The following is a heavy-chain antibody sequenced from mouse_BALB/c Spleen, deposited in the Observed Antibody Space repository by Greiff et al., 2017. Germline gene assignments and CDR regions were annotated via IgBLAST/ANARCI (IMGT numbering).Heavy chain of an antibody. D-gene: IGHD3-3*01. V-gene: IGHV1S127*01. CDR2: IDRSNSET. Sequence: VQRQQSGPELVRPGVSVKMSCKASGYTFTSYWMHWVKQRPGQGLEWIGMIDRSNSETRLNQKFKDKATLNVDKPSNTAYMQLNSLASEDSAIYYCGRTGLAFAYWGQGTLVTVSA. CDR1: GYTFTSYW. CDR3: GRTGLAFAY. J-gene: IGHJ3*01.